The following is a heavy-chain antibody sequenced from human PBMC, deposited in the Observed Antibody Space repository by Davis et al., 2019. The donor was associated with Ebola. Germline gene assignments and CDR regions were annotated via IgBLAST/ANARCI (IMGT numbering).Heavy chain of an antibody. V-gene: IGHV3-74*01. CDR3: ARDIFPGVVIRYFDY. D-gene: IGHD3-3*01. CDR1: GFIFSSYW. J-gene: IGHJ4*02. Sequence: PGGSLRLSCAASGFIFSSYWMHWVRQAPGKGPVWVSRINSDGSSTSYADSVKGRFTISRDNAKNTLYLQMNSLRAEDTAVYYCARDIFPGVVIRYFDYWGQGTLVTVSS. CDR2: INSDGSST.